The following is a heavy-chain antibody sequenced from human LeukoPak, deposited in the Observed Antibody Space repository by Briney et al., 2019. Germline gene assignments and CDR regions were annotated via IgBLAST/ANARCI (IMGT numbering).Heavy chain of an antibody. J-gene: IGHJ4*02. CDR3: AKCGYSYGYDY. V-gene: IGHV4-34*01. D-gene: IGHD5-18*01. CDR1: GGSFSGYY. CDR2: INHSGST. Sequence: SETLSLTCAVYGGSFSGYYWSWIRQPPGKGLEWIGEINHSGSTNYNPSLKSRVTISVDTPKNQFSLKLISVTAADTAVYYCAKCGYSYGYDYWGQGTLVTVSS.